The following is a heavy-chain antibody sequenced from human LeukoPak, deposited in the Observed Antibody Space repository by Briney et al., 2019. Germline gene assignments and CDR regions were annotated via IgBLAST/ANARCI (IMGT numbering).Heavy chain of an antibody. CDR2: IYHSGGS. Sequence: SETLSLTCAVSGYSISSGYYWGWIRQSPGTGLEWIGSIYHSGGSYYNPSLKSRVTIPEDTSKNQFSLKLSSMSAADTAVYYCATAVVITPFDYWGQGILVTVSS. CDR1: GYSISSGYY. V-gene: IGHV4-38-2*01. D-gene: IGHD3-22*01. J-gene: IGHJ4*02. CDR3: ATAVVITPFDY.